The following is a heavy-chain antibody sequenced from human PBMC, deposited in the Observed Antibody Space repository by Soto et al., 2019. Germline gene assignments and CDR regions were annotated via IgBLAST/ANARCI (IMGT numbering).Heavy chain of an antibody. CDR1: SGPDSSHN. V-gene: IGHV4-59*08. D-gene: IGHD1-26*01. CDR2: VYYTGDT. J-gene: IGHJ6*02. Sequence: QVELQQSGPGLVKPSGTLSLTCTVSSGPDSSHNWGWIRQPPGRGLEWIGYVYYTGDTSYNPSLKTRATISAATSTKIISLTLSSVTAAATAVYYCVRQGIDYLHGLVDVWGQGTTVSVSS. CDR3: VRQGIDYLHGLVDV.